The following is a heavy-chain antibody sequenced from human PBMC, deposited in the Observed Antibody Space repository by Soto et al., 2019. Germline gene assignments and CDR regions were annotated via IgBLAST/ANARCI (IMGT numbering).Heavy chain of an antibody. CDR2: IKQDGSEK. CDR1: GFTFSSYW. J-gene: IGHJ6*03. Sequence: GGSLRLSCAASGFTFSSYWMSWVRQAPGKGLEWVANIKQDGSEKYYVDSVKGRFTISRDNAKNSLYLQMNSLRAEDTAVYYCARMFEVVAARAPFYYYYYMDVWGKGTTVTVSS. D-gene: IGHD2-15*01. CDR3: ARMFEVVAARAPFYYYYYMDV. V-gene: IGHV3-7*01.